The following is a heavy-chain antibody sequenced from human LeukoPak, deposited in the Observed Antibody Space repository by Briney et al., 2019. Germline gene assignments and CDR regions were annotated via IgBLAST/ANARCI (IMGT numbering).Heavy chain of an antibody. J-gene: IGHJ4*02. V-gene: IGHV3-66*01. Sequence: GGSLRLSCAASGFTVSSNYMSWVRQAPGKGLEWVSVIYSGGSTYYADSVEGRFTISRDNSKNTLYLQMNSLRAEDTAVYYCARGSSYYYGSGLDYWGQGTLVTVSS. CDR2: IYSGGST. CDR3: ARGSSYYYGSGLDY. CDR1: GFTVSSNY. D-gene: IGHD3-10*01.